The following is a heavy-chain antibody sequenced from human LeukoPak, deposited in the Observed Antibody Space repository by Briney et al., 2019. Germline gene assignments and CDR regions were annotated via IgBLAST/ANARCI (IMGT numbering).Heavy chain of an antibody. J-gene: IGHJ4*02. V-gene: IGHV4-4*02. CDR2: IYHSGST. CDR3: ARVAKLGDTAMALYYFDY. Sequence: PSETLSLTCAVSGGSISSSNWWSWVRQPPGKGLEWIGEIYHSGSTNYNPSLKSRVTISVDTSKNQFSLKLSSVTAADTAVYYCARVAKLGDTAMALYYFDYWGQGTLVTVSS. CDR1: GGSISSSNW. D-gene: IGHD5-18*01.